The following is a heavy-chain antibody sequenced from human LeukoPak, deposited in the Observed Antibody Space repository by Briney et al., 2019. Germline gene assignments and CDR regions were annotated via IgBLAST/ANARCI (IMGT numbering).Heavy chain of an antibody. CDR3: ARSSSGSYSY. V-gene: IGHV1-2*02. CDR1: GYSFTGYY. Sequence: ASVKVSCKSSGYSFTGYYMHRVRQAPGQGLEWMGWINPNSGGTNYAQKFQGRVTMTRDTSISTAYMELSRLRSDDTAVYYCARSSSGSYSYWGQGTLVTVSS. J-gene: IGHJ4*02. D-gene: IGHD1-26*01. CDR2: INPNSGGT.